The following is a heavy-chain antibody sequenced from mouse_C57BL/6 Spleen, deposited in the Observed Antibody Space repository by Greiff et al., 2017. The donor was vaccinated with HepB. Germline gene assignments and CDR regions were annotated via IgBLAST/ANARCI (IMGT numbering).Heavy chain of an antibody. Sequence: QVQLQQPGAELVKPGASVKMSCKASGYTFTSYWITWVKQRPGQGLEWIGDIYPGSGSTNYNEKFKSKATLTVDTSSSTAYMQLSSLTSEDSAVYYCAREGNYYGSSYLYFDYWGQGTTLTVSS. V-gene: IGHV1-55*01. D-gene: IGHD1-1*01. CDR3: AREGNYYGSSYLYFDY. J-gene: IGHJ2*01. CDR2: IYPGSGST. CDR1: GYTFTSYW.